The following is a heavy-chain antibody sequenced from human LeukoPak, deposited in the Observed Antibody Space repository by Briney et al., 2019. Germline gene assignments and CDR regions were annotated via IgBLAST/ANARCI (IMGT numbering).Heavy chain of an antibody. CDR1: GGSISSYY. V-gene: IGHV4-59*01. Sequence: SETLSLTCTVSGGSISSYYWSWIRQPPGKGLEWIGYIYYSGSTNYNPSLKSRVTISVDTSKNQFSLKLSSVTAADTAVYYCARTLAYCGGDCYYYYYYYMDVWGKGTTVTISS. CDR3: ARTLAYCGGDCYYYYYYYMDV. D-gene: IGHD2-21*02. CDR2: IYYSGST. J-gene: IGHJ6*03.